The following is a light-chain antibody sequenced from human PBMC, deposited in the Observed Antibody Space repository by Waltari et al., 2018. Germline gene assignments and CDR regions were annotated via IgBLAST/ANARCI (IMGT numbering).Light chain of an antibody. CDR2: RAS. V-gene: IGKV1-5*03. J-gene: IGKJ2*01. CDR1: QSLSGW. CDR3: QQYNTYPYT. Sequence: DIQMTQSPSTLSASVGDRVTITCRASQSLSGWLAWYQQKPGKAPKLLIYRASSLQSGVPSRFSGSGSGTEFTLTISSLQADDFATYYCQQYNTYPYTFGQATRLEIK.